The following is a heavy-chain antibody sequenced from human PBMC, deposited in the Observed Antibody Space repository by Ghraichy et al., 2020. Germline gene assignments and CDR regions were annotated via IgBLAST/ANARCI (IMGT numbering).Heavy chain of an antibody. V-gene: IGHV4-59*01. D-gene: IGHD6-13*01. J-gene: IGHJ5*02. CDR2: IYISGST. Sequence: ESLNISCTVSGGSISSYYWSWIRQPPGKGLEWIAYIYISGSTKYNPSLKSRVTISVDTSKNQLSLKLSSVTAADTAVYYCARDPSSAGSSNNWFDPWGQGTLVTVSS. CDR1: GGSISSYY. CDR3: ARDPSSAGSSNNWFDP.